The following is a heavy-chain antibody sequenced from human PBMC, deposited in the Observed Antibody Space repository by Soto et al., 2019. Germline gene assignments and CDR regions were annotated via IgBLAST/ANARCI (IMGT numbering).Heavy chain of an antibody. CDR2: IYYSGST. CDR3: ARQPPYSSSGFDY. Sequence: QLQLQESGPGLVKPSETLSLTCTVSGGSISSSSYYWGWIRQPPGKGLEWIGSIYYSGSTYYNPSLKSRVTISVDTSKNQFSLKLSSVTAADTAVYYCARQPPYSSSGFDYWGQGTLVTVSS. V-gene: IGHV4-39*01. CDR1: GGSISSSSYY. J-gene: IGHJ4*02. D-gene: IGHD6-6*01.